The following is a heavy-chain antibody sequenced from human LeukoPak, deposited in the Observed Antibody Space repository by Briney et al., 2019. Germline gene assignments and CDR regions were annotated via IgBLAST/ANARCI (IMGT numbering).Heavy chain of an antibody. Sequence: PSETLSLTCSVSSGSISNYYWNWIRQSPGRGLDWIGYIYDSGTTNYNPSHKTRVTISLDTSKSQFSLRLSSVTAADTAVYYCARSRNLRTSHFGYWGQGIRVAVSS. D-gene: IGHD1-14*01. CDR1: SGSISNYY. CDR3: ARSRNLRTSHFGY. J-gene: IGHJ4*02. V-gene: IGHV4-59*03. CDR2: IYDSGTT.